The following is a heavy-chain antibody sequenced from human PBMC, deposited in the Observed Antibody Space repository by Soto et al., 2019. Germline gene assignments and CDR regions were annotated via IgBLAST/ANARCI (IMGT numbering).Heavy chain of an antibody. Sequence: AGKVACTAAGCTFSIYAIXWVRQAPGQALEWMGGIIPIFGTANYAQKFQGRVTITADKSTSKAYMELRSLRSEDTAVYYCASGRWYCSSTSCAEGYYYYGMDVWGQGTTVTVSS. CDR2: IIPIFGTA. D-gene: IGHD2-2*01. V-gene: IGHV1-69*06. CDR1: GCTFSIYA. CDR3: ASGRWYCSSTSCAEGYYYYGMDV. J-gene: IGHJ6*02.